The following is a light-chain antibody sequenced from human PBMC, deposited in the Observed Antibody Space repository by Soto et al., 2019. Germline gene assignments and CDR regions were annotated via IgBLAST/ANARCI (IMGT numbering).Light chain of an antibody. CDR2: WAS. J-gene: IGKJ2*02. CDR3: QQYYALPRT. V-gene: IGKV4-1*01. CDR1: QSVLYSPNNKNY. Sequence: DVVLTQSPDSLAVSLGESATISCRSSQSVLYSPNNKNYLAWFQQKPGQPPKLLIYWASNRESGVPARFSGSGSETDFTLTITILQAEDVAVYYCQQYYALPRTFGQGTKLEIK.